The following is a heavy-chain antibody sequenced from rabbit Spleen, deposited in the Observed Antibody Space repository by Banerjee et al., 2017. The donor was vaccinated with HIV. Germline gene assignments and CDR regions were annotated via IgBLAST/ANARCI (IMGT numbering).Heavy chain of an antibody. V-gene: IGHV1S45*01. CDR3: ASDYVSAFNP. J-gene: IGHJ3*01. CDR1: GFFFISNW. CDR2: SDTNDGDT. Sequence: LVESGGGGLKPGGTPIHISTDSGFFFISNWGGWGRQAPGKGLEWMACSDTNDGDTDYASWPRGRFTVPKTSSPKLNSQTASVTAADSCAYDCASDYVSAFNPWGQGTLVTVS. D-gene: IGHD4-2*01.